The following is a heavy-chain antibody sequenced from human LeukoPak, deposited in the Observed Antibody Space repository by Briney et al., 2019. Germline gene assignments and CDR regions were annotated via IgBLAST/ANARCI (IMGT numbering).Heavy chain of an antibody. CDR2: ISSSSSYI. CDR3: ARTVKLTVDYDSSGYYYELFDY. CDR1: RFTFSSYS. Sequence: GGSLRLSCAASRFTFSSYSMNWVRQAPGKGLEWVSSISSSSSYIYYADSVKGRFTISRDNAKNSLYLQMNSLRAEDTAVYYCARTVKLTVDYDSSGYYYELFDYWGQGTLVTVSS. V-gene: IGHV3-21*01. J-gene: IGHJ4*02. D-gene: IGHD3-22*01.